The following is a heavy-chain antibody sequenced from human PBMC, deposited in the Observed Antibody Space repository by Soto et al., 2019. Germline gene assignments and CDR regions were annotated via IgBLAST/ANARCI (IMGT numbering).Heavy chain of an antibody. V-gene: IGHV3-30-3*01. CDR2: ISYDGSNK. CDR3: ARAYRSGWYSIWYYGMDV. Sequence: PGGSLRLSCAASGFTFSSHAMHWVRQAPGKGLEWVAVISYDGSNKYYADSVKGRFTISRDNSKNTLYLQMNSLRAEDTAVYYCARAYRSGWYSIWYYGMDVWGQGTTVTVSS. CDR1: GFTFSSHA. D-gene: IGHD6-19*01. J-gene: IGHJ6*02.